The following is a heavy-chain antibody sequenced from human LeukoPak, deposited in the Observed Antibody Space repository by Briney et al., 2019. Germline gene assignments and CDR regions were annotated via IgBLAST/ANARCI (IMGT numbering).Heavy chain of an antibody. CDR3: ARTTEGGYSYDYFYYYYMDV. V-gene: IGHV4-30-4*07. D-gene: IGHD5-18*01. Sequence: SETLSLTCAVSGGSISSGGYSWSWIRQPPGKGLEWIGYIYYSGSTYYNPSLKSRVTISVDTSKNQFSLKLSSVTAADTAVYYCARTTEGGYSYDYFYYYYMDVWGKGTSVTISS. J-gene: IGHJ6*03. CDR2: IYYSGST. CDR1: GGSISSGGYS.